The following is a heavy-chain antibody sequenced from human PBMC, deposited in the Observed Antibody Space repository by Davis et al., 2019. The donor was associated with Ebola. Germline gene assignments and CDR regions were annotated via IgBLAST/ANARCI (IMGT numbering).Heavy chain of an antibody. V-gene: IGHV6-1*01. Sequence: SCAISGDSASSNSAAWNWIRQSPSRGLEWLGRTYYRSKWYNDYAVSVKSRITINPDTSKNQFSLQLNSVTPEDTAVYYCARGIAARTHFDYWGQGTLVTVSS. D-gene: IGHD6-6*01. CDR2: TYYRSKWYN. J-gene: IGHJ4*02. CDR3: ARGIAARTHFDY. CDR1: GDSASSNSAA.